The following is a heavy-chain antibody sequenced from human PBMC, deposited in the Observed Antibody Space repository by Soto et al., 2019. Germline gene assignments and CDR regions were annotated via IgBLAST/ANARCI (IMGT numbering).Heavy chain of an antibody. CDR2: VYDSGAT. CDR3: ARGVLSPPLHDSSTSTWFDP. V-gene: IGHV4-31*03. Sequence: PSETLSLTCTVSGGSISSGGYYWSWIRQHPGKGLEWIGSVYDSGATYYNPSLKSRAITSIDTARNQFSLKLTSVTAADTAVYYCARGVLSPPLHDSSTSTWFDPWGLGTLVTVSS. CDR1: GGSISSGGYY. J-gene: IGHJ5*02. D-gene: IGHD3-16*01.